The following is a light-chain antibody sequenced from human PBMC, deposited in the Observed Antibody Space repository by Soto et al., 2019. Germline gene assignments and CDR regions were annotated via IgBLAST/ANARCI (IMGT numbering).Light chain of an antibody. CDR1: QNISSY. Sequence: IVLTQSPVTLSLSPGERATLSCRASQNISSYLIWYQQKPGQAPRLLMYDVSNRATGIPARFSGSGSGTDFTLPINSLEPEDLAVYYCQQRSNWPRTFGQGTKVEIK. V-gene: IGKV3-11*01. J-gene: IGKJ1*01. CDR3: QQRSNWPRT. CDR2: DVS.